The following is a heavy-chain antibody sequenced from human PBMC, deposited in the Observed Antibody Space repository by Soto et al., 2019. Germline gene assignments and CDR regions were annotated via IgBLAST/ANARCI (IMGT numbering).Heavy chain of an antibody. J-gene: IGHJ5*02. V-gene: IGHV1-8*01. D-gene: IGHD2-2*01. CDR2: MNPNRTNT. CDR3: VRGALLSHDHVIIAPAGLGVDP. CDR1: GYTFTTYD. Sequence: QVQLMQSGAEVKKPGASVKVSCKASGYTFTTYDINWVRQAPGQGLEWMGWMNPNRTNTGYAEKFQGRVTMTRYTSIRTASMELSSLRYAASAVYYCVRGALLSHDHVIIAPAGLGVDPWGQGTLVNVSS.